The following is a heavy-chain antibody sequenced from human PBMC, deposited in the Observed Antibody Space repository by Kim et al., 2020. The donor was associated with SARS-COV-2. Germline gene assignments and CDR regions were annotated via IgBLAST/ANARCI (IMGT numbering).Heavy chain of an antibody. V-gene: IGHV3-23*01. CDR1: QFTLSNYA. CDR3: AKVWTGYASDFYYGLDV. D-gene: IGHD3-3*01. CDR2: ISGSGDRT. J-gene: IGHJ6*01. Sequence: GGSLRLSCAASQFTLSNYAMNWVRQAPGKGLEWVSGISGSGDRTYYRDSAKGRFTISRGESQNTVYLQMNSLRAEDTAVYYCAKVWTGYASDFYYGLDV.